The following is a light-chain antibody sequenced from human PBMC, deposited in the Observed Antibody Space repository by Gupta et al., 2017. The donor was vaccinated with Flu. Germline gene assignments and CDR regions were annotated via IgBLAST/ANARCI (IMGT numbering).Light chain of an antibody. CDR2: GDS. CDR3: QQYGTSALYT. CDR1: QTISNHY. Sequence: IVLMQSPGTLSLSPGGRATRSCSARQTISNHYLTWYQQKPGQAPSLLLHGDSSRSTGRPDKFSGSRSGPDVTRTSIRLEPEDFAVYYCQQYGTSALYTFGQGTKLEL. V-gene: IGKV3-20*01. J-gene: IGKJ2*01.